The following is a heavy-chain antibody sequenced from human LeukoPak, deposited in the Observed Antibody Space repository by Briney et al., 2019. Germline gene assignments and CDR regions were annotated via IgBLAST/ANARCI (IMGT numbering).Heavy chain of an antibody. Sequence: KPSETLSLTCSVSGGSISSSNYCWGWIRQPPGKGLEWIGSSCYSGNTYYNPSLKSRVTISVDTPKNQFSLKLSSVTAADTAVYYCASRHDYGDYYPFIWGQGTMVTVSS. CDR3: ASRHDYGDYYPFI. J-gene: IGHJ3*02. V-gene: IGHV4-39*01. CDR2: SCYSGNT. CDR1: GGSISSSNYC. D-gene: IGHD4-17*01.